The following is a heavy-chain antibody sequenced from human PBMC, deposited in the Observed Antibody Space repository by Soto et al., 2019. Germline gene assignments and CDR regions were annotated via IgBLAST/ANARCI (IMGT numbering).Heavy chain of an antibody. Sequence: SETLSLTCTVSGGSISSGGYYWSWIRQHPGKGLEWIGYIYYSGSTYYNPSLKSRVTISVDTSKNQFSLKLSSVTAADTAVYYCARDRWVDYGDYSYTDYWGQGTLVTVSS. J-gene: IGHJ4*02. D-gene: IGHD4-17*01. CDR1: GGSISSGGYY. CDR2: IYYSGST. V-gene: IGHV4-31*03. CDR3: ARDRWVDYGDYSYTDY.